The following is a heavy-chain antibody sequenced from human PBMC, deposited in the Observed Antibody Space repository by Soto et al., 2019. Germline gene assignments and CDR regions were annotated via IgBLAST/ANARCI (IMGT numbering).Heavy chain of an antibody. CDR2: ISAYNGNT. D-gene: IGHD3-22*01. J-gene: IGHJ3*02. CDR1: GYTCTSYG. CDR3: ARWNRRITMIPHGFDI. Sequence: QVQLVQSGAAVKKPGASVKVSCKASGYTCTSYGISWVRQAPGQGLEWMGWISAYNGNTNYAQKLHGRVTMTTDTSPSTGYMELRSLRSDATAVYYCARWNRRITMIPHGFDIWGQGTMVTVSS. V-gene: IGHV1-18*01.